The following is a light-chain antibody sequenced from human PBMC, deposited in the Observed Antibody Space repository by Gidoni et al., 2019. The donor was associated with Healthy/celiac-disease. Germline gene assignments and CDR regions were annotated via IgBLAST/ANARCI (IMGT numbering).Light chain of an antibody. V-gene: IGLV3-1*01. CDR1: KLGDKY. J-gene: IGLJ2*01. CDR3: QAWDSSTEEVV. CDR2: QAS. Sequence: SYELTQPPSVSVSPGQTASITCSGDKLGDKYACWYQQKPGQSPVLVIYQASKRPSGIPERFSGSNSGNTATLTISGTQAMDEADYYCQAWDSSTEEVVFGGGTKLTVL.